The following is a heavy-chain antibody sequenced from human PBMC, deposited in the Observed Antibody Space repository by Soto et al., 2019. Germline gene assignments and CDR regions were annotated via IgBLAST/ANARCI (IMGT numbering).Heavy chain of an antibody. CDR3: AEGVAPTPFSLKYNWFDP. Sequence: EVQLVESGGGLVQPGRSLRLSCAASGFTFDDYAMHWVRQAPGKGLEWVSGISCNGGSIGYADSVKGRFTISRDNAKNSLHLRMNALSGEDTALYSGAEGVAPTPFSLKYNWFDPWGQGTLVTVSS. CDR2: ISCNGGSI. CDR1: GFTFDDYA. J-gene: IGHJ5*02. D-gene: IGHD2-15*01. V-gene: IGHV3-9*01.